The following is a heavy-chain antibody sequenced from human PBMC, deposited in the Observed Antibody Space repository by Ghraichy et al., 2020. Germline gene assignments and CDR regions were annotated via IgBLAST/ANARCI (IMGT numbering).Heavy chain of an antibody. V-gene: IGHV3-21*01. CDR1: GFTFSIYG. CDR2: ISSSSSYI. CDR3: ARDRGSGWLGAEYFQH. D-gene: IGHD6-19*01. Sequence: LSLTCAASGFTFSIYGMNWVRQAPGKGLEWVSSISSSSSYIYYADSVKGRFTISRDNAKNSLYLQMNSLGAEDTAVYYCARDRGSGWLGAEYFQHWGQGTLLTVSS. J-gene: IGHJ1*01.